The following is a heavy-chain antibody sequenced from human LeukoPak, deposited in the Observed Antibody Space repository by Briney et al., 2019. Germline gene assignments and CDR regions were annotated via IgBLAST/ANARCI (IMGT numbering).Heavy chain of an antibody. CDR2: IYHSGST. CDR3: ARDRRGFDWFDY. D-gene: IGHD3-10*01. Sequence: PSETLSLTCTVSGYSISSGYYWGWIRQPPGKGLEWIGSIYHSGSTYYNPSLKSRVTISVDTSKSQFSLKLSSVTAADTAVYYCARDRRGFDWFDYWGQGTLVTVSS. J-gene: IGHJ5*01. CDR1: GYSISSGYY. V-gene: IGHV4-38-2*02.